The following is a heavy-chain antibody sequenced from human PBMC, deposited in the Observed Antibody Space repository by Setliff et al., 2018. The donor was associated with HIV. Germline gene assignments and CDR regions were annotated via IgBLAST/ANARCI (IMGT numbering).Heavy chain of an antibody. V-gene: IGHV4-39*01. J-gene: IGHJ4*02. CDR3: VRPSFGIGGGSMFDS. D-gene: IGHD3-3*01. CDR2: VHYGGSI. CDR1: GVSTISSSSSYY. Sequence: PSETLSLTCIVSGVSTISSSSSYYWGFIRQSPGKGLEWIASVHYGGSIFYNPSLKSRVTLSVGTSKRQFFLNLSSATTADTAMYYCVRPSFGIGGGSMFDSWGQGIVVTVSS.